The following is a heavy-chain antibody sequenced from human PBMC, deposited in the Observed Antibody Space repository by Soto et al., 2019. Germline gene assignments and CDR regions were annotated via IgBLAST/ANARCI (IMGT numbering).Heavy chain of an antibody. CDR1: GFTFSGYA. CDR3: ARDVVGGTRLGMDV. CDR2: IRDTGGYT. D-gene: IGHD1-26*01. V-gene: IGHV3-23*01. J-gene: IGHJ6*02. Sequence: GWSLRLSCVASGFTFSGYAMSWVRQAPGKGLQWVSAIRDTGGYTYYADSVKGRFTISRDNAKNSLYLQMSGLRAEDTAIYYCARDVVGGTRLGMDVWGQGTTVTVSS.